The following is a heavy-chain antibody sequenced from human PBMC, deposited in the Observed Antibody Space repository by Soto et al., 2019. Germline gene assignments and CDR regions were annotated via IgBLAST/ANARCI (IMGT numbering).Heavy chain of an antibody. CDR1: GYTFTTYY. D-gene: IGHD3-22*01. CDR2: IDPTHCST. Sequence: ASVKVSCKSAGYTFTTYYMHWVRQAPGQGLEWMGVIDPTHCSTTYAQKFQGRVTMTSDTSTNTVYMELSSLKSEDTAVYYCARVPYDSTGYYDFWGKGTRVTVSS. CDR3: ARVPYDSTGYYDF. J-gene: IGHJ4*02. V-gene: IGHV1-46*01.